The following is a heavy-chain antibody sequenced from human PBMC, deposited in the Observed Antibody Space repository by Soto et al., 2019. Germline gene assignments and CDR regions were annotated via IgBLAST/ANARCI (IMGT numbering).Heavy chain of an antibody. D-gene: IGHD3-10*01. CDR2: ISGSTGST. Sequence: GGSLRLSCAASGFTFSSYAINWVRQAPGKGLEWVSAISGSTGSTYYADSVEGRFTISRDNSKNALYLQMHSLRAEDTAVYYCAKTLVRGVGYGMDVWGQGTTVTVSS. J-gene: IGHJ6*02. V-gene: IGHV3-23*01. CDR3: AKTLVRGVGYGMDV. CDR1: GFTFSSYA.